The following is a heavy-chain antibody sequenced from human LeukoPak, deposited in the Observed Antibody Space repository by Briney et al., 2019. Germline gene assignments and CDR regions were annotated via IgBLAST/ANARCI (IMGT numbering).Heavy chain of an antibody. V-gene: IGHV4-59*01. CDR1: GGSITNYY. CDR2: SYYNGNT. Sequence: SETLSLTCTVSGGSITNYYWSWIRQPPGKGLEWIGFSYYNGNTNYNPSLRSRVSISSDTSKIQFSLELTSVTAADTAVYYCARERYYDSSGYDYWGQGTLVTVSS. CDR3: ARERYYDSSGYDY. D-gene: IGHD3-22*01. J-gene: IGHJ4*02.